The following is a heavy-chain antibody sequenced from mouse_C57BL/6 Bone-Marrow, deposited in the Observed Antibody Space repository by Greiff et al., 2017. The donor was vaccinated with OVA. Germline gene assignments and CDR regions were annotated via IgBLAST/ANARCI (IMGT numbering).Heavy chain of an antibody. D-gene: IGHD1-1*01. CDR1: GFSLTSYG. V-gene: IGHV2-5*01. Sequence: QVHVKQSGPGLVQPSQSLSITCTVSGFSLTSYGVHWVRQSPGKGLEWLGVIWRGGSTDYNAAFMSRLSITKDNSKSQVFFKMNSLQADDTAIYYCAKNPYYYGSSLYYAMDYWGQGTSVTVSS. CDR3: AKNPYYYGSSLYYAMDY. CDR2: IWRGGST. J-gene: IGHJ4*01.